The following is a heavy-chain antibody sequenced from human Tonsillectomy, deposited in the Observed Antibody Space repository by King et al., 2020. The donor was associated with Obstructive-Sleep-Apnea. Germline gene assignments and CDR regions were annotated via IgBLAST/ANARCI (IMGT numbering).Heavy chain of an antibody. CDR3: ARGSGAAAVNWFDP. J-gene: IGHJ5*02. D-gene: IGHD6-13*01. Sequence: VQLQQWGAGLLKPSETLSLTCGVFVGSFSDYYWSWIRQPPGKGLEWIGDIKQSGSTNYNPSLKSRVTISVDTSKNQFSLKLSSVTAADTAVYYCARGSGAAAVNWFDPWGQGTLVTVSS. CDR1: VGSFSDYY. CDR2: IKQSGST. V-gene: IGHV4-34*01.